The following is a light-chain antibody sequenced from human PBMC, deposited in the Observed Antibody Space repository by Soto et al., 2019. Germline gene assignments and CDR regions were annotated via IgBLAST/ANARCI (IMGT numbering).Light chain of an antibody. CDR1: QSVGRS. Sequence: EIVMTQSPVTLSVSPGERVTLSCRASQSVGRSFAWYQHRPGQATRLLISGAFDRANGLPARFSVGKSGTEFSLIIDSLQSEQVAFYFCQQYCNWPYTYGQAT. V-gene: IGKV3-15*01. CDR2: GAF. CDR3: QQYCNWPYT. J-gene: IGKJ2*01.